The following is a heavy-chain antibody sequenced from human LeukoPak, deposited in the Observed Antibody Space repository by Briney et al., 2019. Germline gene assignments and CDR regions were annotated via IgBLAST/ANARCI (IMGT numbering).Heavy chain of an antibody. CDR1: GFSFSTYG. CDR3: ASGGLRWNYFDY. D-gene: IGHD4-23*01. Sequence: GGSLRLSCAASGFSFSTYGMHWVRQAPGKGLEWVAFIRHDASSQYYADSVKGRFTISRDNAKNSLYLQMNSLRAEDTAVYYCASGGLRWNYFDYRGQGTLVTVSS. CDR2: IRHDASSQ. V-gene: IGHV3-30*02. J-gene: IGHJ4*02.